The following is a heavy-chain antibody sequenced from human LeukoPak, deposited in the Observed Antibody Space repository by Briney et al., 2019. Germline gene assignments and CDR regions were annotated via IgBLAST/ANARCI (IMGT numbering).Heavy chain of an antibody. V-gene: IGHV3-74*01. CDR1: GFTFSSYW. Sequence: PGGSLRLSCAASGFTFSSYWMNWVRQAPGKGLVWVSRIASDGSSTTYADSVKGRFSISRDNAKNTLYLQMNSLRVEDTAVYYCARGRPHGNDYWGQGTLVTLSS. CDR3: ARGRPHGNDY. J-gene: IGHJ4*02. D-gene: IGHD4-23*01. CDR2: IASDGSST.